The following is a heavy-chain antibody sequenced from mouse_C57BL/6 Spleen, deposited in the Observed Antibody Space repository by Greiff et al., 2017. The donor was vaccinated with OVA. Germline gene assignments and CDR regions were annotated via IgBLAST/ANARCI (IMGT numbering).Heavy chain of an antibody. CDR3: TRLGDYHYFDY. D-gene: IGHD2-4*01. J-gene: IGHJ2*01. CDR1: GFTFSSYA. Sequence: EVQRVESGEGLVKPGGSLKLSCAASGFTFSSYAMSWVRQTPEKRLEWVAYISSGGDYIYYADTVKGRFTISRDNARNTLYLQMSSLKSEDTAMYYCTRLGDYHYFDYWGQGTTLTVSS. V-gene: IGHV5-9-1*02. CDR2: ISSGGDYI.